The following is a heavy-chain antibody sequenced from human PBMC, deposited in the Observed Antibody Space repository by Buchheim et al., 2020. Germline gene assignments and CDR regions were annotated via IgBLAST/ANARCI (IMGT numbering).Heavy chain of an antibody. D-gene: IGHD4-17*01. J-gene: IGHJ6*02. Sequence: EVQLVESGGGLVKPGGSLRLSCAASGFIFSSNWMHWVRQAPGKGLVWVSRINSDGSSVFYADSVKGRFTISRDNATTPRYLQMNSLRAEDTAVYYCARGGDDYGDYYGLDVWGQGTT. V-gene: IGHV3-74*01. CDR3: ARGGDDYGDYYGLDV. CDR1: GFIFSSNW. CDR2: INSDGSSV.